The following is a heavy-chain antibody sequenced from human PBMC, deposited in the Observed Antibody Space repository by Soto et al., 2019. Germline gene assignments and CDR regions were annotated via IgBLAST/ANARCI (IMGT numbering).Heavy chain of an antibody. CDR1: GGSISSYY. J-gene: IGHJ5*02. V-gene: IGHV4-59*08. Sequence: PSETLSLTCTVSGGSISSYYWSWIRQPPGKGLEWIGYIYYSGSTNYNPSLKSRVTISVDTSNNQFSLKLSSVTAADTAVYYCARRPAPLEYNWFDPWGQGTLVTVAS. CDR3: ARRPAPLEYNWFDP. CDR2: IYYSGST.